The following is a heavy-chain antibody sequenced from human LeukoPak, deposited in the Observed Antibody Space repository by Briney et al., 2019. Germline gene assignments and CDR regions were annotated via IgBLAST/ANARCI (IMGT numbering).Heavy chain of an antibody. D-gene: IGHD2-2*01. V-gene: IGHV1-18*01. CDR1: GYTFTSYG. Sequence: ASVKVSCKASGYTFTSYGISWVRRAPGQGLEWMGWISAYNGNTNYAQKLQGRVTMTTDTSTSTAYMELRSLRSDDTAVYYCARDLCSSTSCYGSPYFDYWGQGTLVTVSS. CDR3: ARDLCSSTSCYGSPYFDY. J-gene: IGHJ4*02. CDR2: ISAYNGNT.